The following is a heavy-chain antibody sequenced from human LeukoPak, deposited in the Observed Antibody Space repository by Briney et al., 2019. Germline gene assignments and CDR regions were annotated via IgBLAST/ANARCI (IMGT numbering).Heavy chain of an antibody. CDR2: IDDAGSGT. CDR1: GFTVTSNW. J-gene: IGHJ4*02. V-gene: IGHV3-74*01. Sequence: GGSLRLYCAASGFTVTSNWIHWVRQAPGKGLVWVSRIDDAGSGTSYADSVKGRFTISRDTAKNTVYLQMNSLRVDDTAVYYCATVFDLWGQGTLVTVSS. CDR3: ATVFDL.